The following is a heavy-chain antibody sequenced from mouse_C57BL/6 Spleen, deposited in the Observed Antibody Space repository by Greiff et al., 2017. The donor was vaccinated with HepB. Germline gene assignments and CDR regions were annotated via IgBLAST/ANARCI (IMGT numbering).Heavy chain of an antibody. V-gene: IGHV5-17*01. D-gene: IGHD2-1*01. CDR3: ARGALLLYAMDY. Sequence: EVNVVESGGGLVKPGGSLKLSCAASGFTFSDYGMHWVRQAPEKGLEWVAYISSGSSTIYYADTVKGRFTISRDNAKNTLFLQMTSLRSEDTAMYYCARGALLLYAMDYWGQGTSVTVSS. CDR1: GFTFSDYG. CDR2: ISSGSSTI. J-gene: IGHJ4*01.